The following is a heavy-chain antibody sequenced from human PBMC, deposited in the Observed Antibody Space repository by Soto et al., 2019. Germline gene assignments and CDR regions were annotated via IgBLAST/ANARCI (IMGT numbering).Heavy chain of an antibody. V-gene: IGHV3-21*01. J-gene: IGHJ5*02. CDR3: ATSDCTSTSCYVVWFDP. Sequence: EVQLVESGGGLVKPGGSLRLSCTASGFNFSNYGMNWVRQAPGKGLEWVSSISSSSSYISYADSLKGRFTISRDNAENSVYLQMNSLRADDTAVYYCATSDCTSTSCYVVWFDPWGQGTLVTVSS. CDR2: ISSSSSYI. CDR1: GFNFSNYG. D-gene: IGHD2-2*01.